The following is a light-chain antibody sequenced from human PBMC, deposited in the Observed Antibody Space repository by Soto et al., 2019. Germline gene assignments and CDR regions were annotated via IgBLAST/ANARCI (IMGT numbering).Light chain of an antibody. V-gene: IGLV2-23*01. CDR2: KGT. Sequence: HSALAQPASVSGSPGQSVTISCTGTSSDVGAYNSVSWYQQRPDKAPQLMIYKGTQRPSGVSNRFSGSTSGNAASLTISGLQAGDEADYFCCSSAPESTYVFGTGTKVTVL. CDR3: CSSAPESTYV. CDR1: SSDVGAYNS. J-gene: IGLJ1*01.